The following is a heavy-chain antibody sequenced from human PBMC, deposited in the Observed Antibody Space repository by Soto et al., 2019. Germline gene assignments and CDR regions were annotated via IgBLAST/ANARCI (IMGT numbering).Heavy chain of an antibody. J-gene: IGHJ4*02. D-gene: IGHD6-13*01. Sequence: SETLSLTCAVYGGSFSGYYWSWIRQPPGKGLEWIGEINHSGSTNYNPSLKSRVTISVDTSKNQFSLKLSSVTAADTAVYYCARGQGAAAGRKQTHWGQGTLVTVSS. CDR2: INHSGST. CDR3: ARGQGAAAGRKQTH. V-gene: IGHV4-34*01. CDR1: GGSFSGYY.